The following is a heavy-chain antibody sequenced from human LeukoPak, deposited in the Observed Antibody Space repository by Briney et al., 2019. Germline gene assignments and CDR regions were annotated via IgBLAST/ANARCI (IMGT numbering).Heavy chain of an antibody. CDR1: GFTFSSYA. CDR3: ARGTFGSGSYYNEGINY. D-gene: IGHD3-10*01. Sequence: AGGSLRLSCAASGFTFSSYAMHWVRQAPGKGLEWVAVISYDGSNKYYADSVKGRFTISRDNSKNTPYLQMNSLRAEDTAVYYCARGTFGSGSYYNEGINYWGQGTLVTVSS. J-gene: IGHJ4*02. CDR2: ISYDGSNK. V-gene: IGHV3-30*04.